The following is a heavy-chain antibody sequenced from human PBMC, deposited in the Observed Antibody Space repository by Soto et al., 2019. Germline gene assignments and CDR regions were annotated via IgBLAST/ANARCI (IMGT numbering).Heavy chain of an antibody. V-gene: IGHV4-61*08. CDR2: IYYSGSA. CDR3: AHILSGSQFNY. J-gene: IGHJ4*02. D-gene: IGHD3-9*01. CDR1: GGSISSGGYS. Sequence: PSETLSLTCAVSGGSISSGGYSWSWIRQPPGKGLEWIGYIYYSGSASYNPSLKSRLTISVDTSKNQFSLKLSSVTAADTAVYYCAHILSGSQFNYWGQGTLVTVSS.